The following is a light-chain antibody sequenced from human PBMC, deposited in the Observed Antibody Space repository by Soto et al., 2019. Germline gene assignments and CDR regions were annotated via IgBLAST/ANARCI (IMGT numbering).Light chain of an antibody. CDR2: STN. V-gene: IGLV7-43*01. CDR3: LLYYGGQLGV. J-gene: IGLJ2*01. CDR1: TGAVTSGYY. Sequence: QAVVTQEPSLTVSPGGTVTLTCATSTGAVTSGYYPNWFQQKPGQAPRALIYSTNNKYSWTPARFSGSLLGGKAALTLSGVKPEDEADYYCLLYYGGQLGVFGGGTQLTVL.